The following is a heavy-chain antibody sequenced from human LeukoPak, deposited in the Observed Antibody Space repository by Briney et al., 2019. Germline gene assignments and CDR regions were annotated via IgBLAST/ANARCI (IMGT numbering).Heavy chain of an antibody. V-gene: IGHV3-30-3*01. J-gene: IGHJ6*02. CDR3: ARGSYCSGGSCYDYSYYGMDV. Sequence: GGSLRLSCVASGFTFYYYSMHWVRQSPGKGLEWLAVISHDAVNRYYLESEKGRFSISRDNSLDTVYLHMNNLRPDDTAVYYCARGSYCSGGSCYDYSYYGMDVWGQGTTVTVSS. CDR2: ISHDAVNR. CDR1: GFTFYYYS. D-gene: IGHD2-15*01.